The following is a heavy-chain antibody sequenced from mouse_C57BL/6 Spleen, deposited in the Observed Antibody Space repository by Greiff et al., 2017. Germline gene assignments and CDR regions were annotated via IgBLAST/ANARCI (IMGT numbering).Heavy chain of an antibody. Sequence: QVQLQQPGAELVRPGSSVKLSCKASGYTFTSYWMHWVKQRPIQGLEWIGNIDPSDSETHYNQKFKDKATLTVDKSSSTAYMQLSSLTSEDSAVYYCAREGFITTEPYYFDYWGQGTTLTVSS. D-gene: IGHD1-1*01. CDR1: GYTFTSYW. J-gene: IGHJ2*01. V-gene: IGHV1-52*01. CDR2: IDPSDSET. CDR3: AREGFITTEPYYFDY.